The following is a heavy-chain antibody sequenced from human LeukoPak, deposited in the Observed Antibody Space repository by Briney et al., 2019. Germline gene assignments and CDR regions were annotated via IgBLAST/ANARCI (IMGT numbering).Heavy chain of an antibody. CDR1: GVTLRNSA. J-gene: IGHJ6*04. CDR2: ISSSSDNI. V-gene: IGHV3-48*04. Sequence: GGSLRLSCAASGVTLRNSALSWVRQAPGKGLEWVGYISSSSDNIHYADSVKGRFTISRDNAKNSLYLQMNSLRAEDTAVYYCAREHSDVWGKGTTVTVSS. CDR3: AREHSDV.